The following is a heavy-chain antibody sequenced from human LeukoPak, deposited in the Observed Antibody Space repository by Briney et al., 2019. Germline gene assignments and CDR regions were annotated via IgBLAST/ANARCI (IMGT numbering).Heavy chain of an antibody. D-gene: IGHD3-22*01. Sequence: LGKSLKISCKGSGYSFTSYWIGWVRQMPGKGLEWMGIIYPGDSDTRYSPSFQGQVTISADKSISTAYLQWSSLKASDTAMYYCARRTYYYDSSGYSFDYWGQGTLVTVSS. CDR1: GYSFTSYW. J-gene: IGHJ4*02. V-gene: IGHV5-51*01. CDR3: ARRTYYYDSSGYSFDY. CDR2: IYPGDSDT.